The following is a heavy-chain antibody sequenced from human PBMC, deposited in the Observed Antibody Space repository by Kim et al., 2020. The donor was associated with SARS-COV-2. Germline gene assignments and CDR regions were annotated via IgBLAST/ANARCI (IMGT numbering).Heavy chain of an antibody. D-gene: IGHD3-10*01. CDR3: ARQLAPGNDYGSGTYYGGFDY. V-gene: IGHV3-33*01. CDR2: IWDDGRNK. J-gene: IGHJ4*02. Sequence: GGSLRLSCAASGFTFSSYAMSWVRQAPGKGLEWVAVIWDDGRNKYYAESVKGRFTISRDNSKNTLYLQMNSLRAEDTAIYFCARQLAPGNDYGSGTYYGGFDYWGQGTLLTVSS. CDR1: GFTFSSYA.